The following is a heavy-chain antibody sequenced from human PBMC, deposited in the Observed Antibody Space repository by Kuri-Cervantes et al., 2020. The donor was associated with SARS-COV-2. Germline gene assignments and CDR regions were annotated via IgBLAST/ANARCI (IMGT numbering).Heavy chain of an antibody. CDR1: GDSISSHSYF. CDR3: ARVTIEIVPAAILEASKAWFDP. D-gene: IGHD2-2*01. J-gene: IGHJ5*02. CDR2: IYSSGST. V-gene: IGHV4-61*09. Sequence: LRLSCTVSGDSISSHSYFWSWIRQPAGKGLEWIGHIYSSGSTNYNPSLKSRVTMSVDTSKNQFSLKLSSVTAADTAVYYCARVTIEIVPAAILEASKAWFDPWGQGTLVTVSS.